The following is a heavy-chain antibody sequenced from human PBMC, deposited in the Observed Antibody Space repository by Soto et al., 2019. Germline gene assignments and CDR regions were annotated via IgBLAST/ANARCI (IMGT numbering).Heavy chain of an antibody. J-gene: IGHJ6*03. V-gene: IGHV4-34*01. CDR1: GGSLSDYF. CDR3: ARGGISHWAYFYYLDV. D-gene: IGHD2-21*01. Sequence: PSETLSLTCVVSGGSLSDYFWSWIRQPPGMALEWIGEINHLGSINYNPSLKSRVTMSVDTSKNQFSLTLNSVTAADTATYYCARGGISHWAYFYYLDVRDRGDTVTVSS. CDR2: INHLGSI.